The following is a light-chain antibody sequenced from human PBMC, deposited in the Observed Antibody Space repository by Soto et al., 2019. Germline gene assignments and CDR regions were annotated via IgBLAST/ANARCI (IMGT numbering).Light chain of an antibody. CDR1: QGISSW. Sequence: DIQMTQSPSSVSASVGDRVTITCRASQGISSWLVWYQQKPAKAPKLLIYAASTLQSGVPSRFSGSGSGTDFTLTISSLQPEDFATYYCQQAYSFPLTFGGGTKVEIK. CDR2: AAS. CDR3: QQAYSFPLT. J-gene: IGKJ4*01. V-gene: IGKV1-12*01.